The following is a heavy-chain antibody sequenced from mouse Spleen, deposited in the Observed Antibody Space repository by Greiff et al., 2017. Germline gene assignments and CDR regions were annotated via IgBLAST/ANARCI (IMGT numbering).Heavy chain of an antibody. CDR1: GFTFSDYG. J-gene: IGHJ4*01. D-gene: IGHD3-1*01. V-gene: IGHV5-17*01. Sequence: EVKLQESGGGLVKPGGSLKLSCAASGFTFSDYGMHWVRQAPEKGLEWVAYISSGSSTIYYADTVKGRFTISRDNAKNTLFLQMTSLRSEDTAMYYCARGAARATRAMDYWGQGTSVTVSS. CDR2: ISSGSSTI. CDR3: ARGAARATRAMDY.